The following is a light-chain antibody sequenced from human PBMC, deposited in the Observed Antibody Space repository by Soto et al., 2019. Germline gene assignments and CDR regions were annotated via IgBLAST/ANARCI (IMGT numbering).Light chain of an antibody. CDR1: SGHSNYA. CDR2: LNSDGSH. Sequence: QPVLTHSPSASASLGASVKLTCTLSSGHSNYAIAWHQQQSEKGPRYLMKLNSDGSHSKGDGIPDRFSGSSSGAERYLTISSFQSEDEADYYCQTWGSCIVVFGGGTKVTVL. CDR3: QTWGSCIVV. J-gene: IGLJ2*01. V-gene: IGLV4-69*01.